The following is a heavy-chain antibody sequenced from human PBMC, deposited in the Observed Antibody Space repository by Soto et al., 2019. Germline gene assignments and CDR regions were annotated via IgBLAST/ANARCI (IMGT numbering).Heavy chain of an antibody. D-gene: IGHD4-17*01. J-gene: IGHJ4*02. V-gene: IGHV1-18*01. Sequence: ASVKVSCKASGYTFTSYGISWVRQAPGQGLEWMGWISAYNGNTNYAQKLQGRVTMTTDTSTSTAYMELRSLRSDDTAVCYCAGADRIRCFDYWGQGTLVTVSS. CDR3: AGADRIRCFDY. CDR1: GYTFTSYG. CDR2: ISAYNGNT.